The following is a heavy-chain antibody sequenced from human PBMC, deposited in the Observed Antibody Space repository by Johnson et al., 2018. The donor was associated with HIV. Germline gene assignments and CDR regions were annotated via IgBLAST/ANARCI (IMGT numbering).Heavy chain of an antibody. CDR1: GFTFSSYG. Sequence: QVQLVESGGGVVQPGRSLRLSCAASGFTFSSYGMHWVRKAPGKGLEWVAVIWYDGSNKYYADSVKGRFPISRDNSKNTLYLQMNSLRAEDTAVYYGAKSAPGYDSSGYRNAFDIWGQGTMVTVSS. CDR2: IWYDGSNK. V-gene: IGHV3-33*06. D-gene: IGHD3-22*01. CDR3: AKSAPGYDSSGYRNAFDI. J-gene: IGHJ3*02.